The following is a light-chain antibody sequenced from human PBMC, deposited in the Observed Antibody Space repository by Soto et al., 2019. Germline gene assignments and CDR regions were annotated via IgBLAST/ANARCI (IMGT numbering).Light chain of an antibody. CDR3: LQDYGDSWT. Sequence: AIQLTQSPSSLSASVGARVTITCRASQGISSHLAWYQQKPGKAPKLLIYAASNLYTGVPSRFSGSRSGTEFTLTISSLQPEDFASYYCLQDYGDSWTFGQGTKVDIK. J-gene: IGKJ1*01. V-gene: IGKV1-6*01. CDR1: QGISSH. CDR2: AAS.